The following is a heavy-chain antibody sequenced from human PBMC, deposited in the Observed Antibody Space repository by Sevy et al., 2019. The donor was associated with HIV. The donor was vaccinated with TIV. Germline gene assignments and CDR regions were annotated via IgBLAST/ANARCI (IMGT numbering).Heavy chain of an antibody. Sequence: ASVKVSCKASGYTFTGYYIHWLRQAPGQGLEWMGWINANTGGTNYAQKFRGRVTITRDTSITTAYMELSGLRSDDTAVFYCARNNYEPPFDAFDIWGQGTKVTVSS. V-gene: IGHV1-2*02. J-gene: IGHJ3*02. CDR3: ARNNYEPPFDAFDI. CDR1: GYTFTGYY. D-gene: IGHD3-16*01. CDR2: INANTGGT.